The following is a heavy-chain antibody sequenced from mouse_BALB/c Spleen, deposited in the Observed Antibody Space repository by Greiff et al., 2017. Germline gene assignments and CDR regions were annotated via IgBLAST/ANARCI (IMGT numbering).Heavy chain of an antibody. CDR1: GFSLTSYG. Sequence: QVQLQQSGPGLVQPSQSLSITCTVSGFSLTSYGVHWVRQSPGKGLEWLGVIWSGGSTDYNAAFISRLSISKDNSKSQVFFKMNSLQANDTAIYYCASIYYGYEVYYAMDYWGQGTSVTVSS. J-gene: IGHJ4*01. CDR3: ASIYYGYEVYYAMDY. V-gene: IGHV2-2*02. CDR2: IWSGGST. D-gene: IGHD2-2*01.